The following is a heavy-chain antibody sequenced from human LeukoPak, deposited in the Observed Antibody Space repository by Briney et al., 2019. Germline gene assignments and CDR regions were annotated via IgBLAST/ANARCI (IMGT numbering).Heavy chain of an antibody. Sequence: ETLSLTCTVSGGSIRSGSYYCGWIRQPPGKGLEWIGSIYYSGSTYYNPSLKSRVTISVDTSKNQFSLKLSSVTAADTAVYYCARLHYYYYYMDFWVKGTTVTVSS. CDR3: ARLHYYYYYMDF. CDR1: GGSIRSGSYY. J-gene: IGHJ6*03. V-gene: IGHV4-39*01. CDR2: IYYSGST.